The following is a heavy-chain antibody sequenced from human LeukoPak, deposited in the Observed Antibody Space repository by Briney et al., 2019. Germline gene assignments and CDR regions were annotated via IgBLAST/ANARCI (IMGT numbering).Heavy chain of an antibody. D-gene: IGHD3-3*02. CDR1: GGSISSSSYY. CDR3: ARGPHFWSGYRDTYYFDY. J-gene: IGHJ4*02. V-gene: IGHV4-39*07. Sequence: SETLSLTCTVSGGSISSSSYYWGWICQPPGKGLEWIGSIYYSGSTYYNPSLKSRVTISVDTSKNQFSLKLSSVTAADTAVYYCARGPHFWSGYRDTYYFDYWGQGTLVTVSS. CDR2: IYYSGST.